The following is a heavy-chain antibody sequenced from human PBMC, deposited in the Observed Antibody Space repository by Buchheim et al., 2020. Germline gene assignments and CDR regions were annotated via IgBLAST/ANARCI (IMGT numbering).Heavy chain of an antibody. CDR3: ASNAVAGYEGY. CDR2: ISYDGKNK. V-gene: IGHV3-30*04. J-gene: IGHJ4*03. CDR1: GFPFSIYT. Sequence: VQVVESGGGVVQPGRSLRLSCGASGFPFSIYTMHWVRQAPGKGLEWVAVISYDGKNKDYAESVKGRFTISRDNPKHTVDLQMNSLRGDDTAVYYCASNAVAGYEGYWGQGT. D-gene: IGHD6-19*01.